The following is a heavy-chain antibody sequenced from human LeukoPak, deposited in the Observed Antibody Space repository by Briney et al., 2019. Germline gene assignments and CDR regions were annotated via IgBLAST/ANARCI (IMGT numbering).Heavy chain of an antibody. CDR2: IYYSGST. J-gene: IGHJ4*02. D-gene: IGHD6-19*01. CDR3: ARHGGSGWYYYLDY. Sequence: SETLSLTCAVYGGSFIGYCWGWVPQPPRKGLGWIGEIYYSGSTYSNPSLKSRVTISVDTSKNQFSPKLSSVTAADTAVYYCARHGGSGWYYYLDYWGQGTLVTVSS. CDR1: GGSFIGYC. V-gene: IGHV4-34*01.